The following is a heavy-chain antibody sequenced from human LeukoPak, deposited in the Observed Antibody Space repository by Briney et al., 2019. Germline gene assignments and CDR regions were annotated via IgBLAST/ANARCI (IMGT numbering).Heavy chain of an antibody. J-gene: IGHJ6*03. CDR2: IKSKTDGGTT. V-gene: IGHV3-15*01. CDR1: GFTFSNAW. D-gene: IGHD3-9*01. Sequence: GGSLRLSCAASGFTFSNAWMSWVRQAPGKGLEWVGRIKSKTDGGTTDYAAPVKGRFTISRDDSKNTLYLQMNSLKTEDTAVYYCTTHSRAYFDWPSYYYYYYMDVWGKGTTVTISS. CDR3: TTHSRAYFDWPSYYYYYYMDV.